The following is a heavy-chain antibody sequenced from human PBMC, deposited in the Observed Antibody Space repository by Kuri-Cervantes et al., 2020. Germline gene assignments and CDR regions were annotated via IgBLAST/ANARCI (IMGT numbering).Heavy chain of an antibody. Sequence: LSLTCAASGFTFSSYAMSWVRQAPGKGLEWVSAISGSGGSTYYADSVKGRFTISRDNSKNTLYLQMNSLRAEDTALYYCAKDSSGYDYETLYYFDYWGQGTLVTVSS. J-gene: IGHJ4*02. D-gene: IGHD5-12*01. CDR1: GFTFSSYA. CDR2: ISGSGGST. CDR3: AKDSSGYDYETLYYFDY. V-gene: IGHV3-23*01.